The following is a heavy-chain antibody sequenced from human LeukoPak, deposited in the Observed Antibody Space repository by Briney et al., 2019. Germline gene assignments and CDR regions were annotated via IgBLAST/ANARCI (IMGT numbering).Heavy chain of an antibody. D-gene: IGHD1-14*01. Sequence: PGGSLRLSCAASGFIFDDYAMHWVRQAPGKGLEWVSFISGDGGTTSYADSVKGRFTISRDNSKNSLYLQMNSLRSEETALCYCAKAGGTFWGQGTLVTVSS. CDR1: GFIFDDYA. CDR3: AKAGGTF. J-gene: IGHJ4*02. CDR2: ISGDGGTT. V-gene: IGHV3-43*02.